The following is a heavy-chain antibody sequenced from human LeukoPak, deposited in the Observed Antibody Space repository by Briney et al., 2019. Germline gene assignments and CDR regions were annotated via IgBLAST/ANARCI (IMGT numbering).Heavy chain of an antibody. V-gene: IGHV1-3*01. CDR2: INVGNGNT. D-gene: IGHD6-19*01. J-gene: IGHJ4*02. Sequence: ASVKVSCKASGYTFTSYTLHWVRQAPGQRLEWMGWINVGNGNTKYSQKFQGRVTITTDESTSTAYMELSSLRSEDTAVYYCARGRTVAALGDYWGQGTLVTVSS. CDR1: GYTFTSYT. CDR3: ARGRTVAALGDY.